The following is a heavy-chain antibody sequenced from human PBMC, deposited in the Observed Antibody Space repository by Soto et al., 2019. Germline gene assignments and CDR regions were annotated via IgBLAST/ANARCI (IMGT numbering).Heavy chain of an antibody. CDR1: GDSIRGYS. J-gene: IGHJ4*02. CDR2: IYPSGST. Sequence: QVQLQESGPGLVKPSETLSLICTVSGDSIRGYSWSWTRQPAGKGLEWIGRIYPSGSTNYSPSLKSRVTMSLDTSKTQFSLILTSVTAADTAVYYCARDSSHDSGDYVSDFWGQGSLVTVSS. V-gene: IGHV4-4*07. CDR3: ARDSSHDSGDYVSDF. D-gene: IGHD4-17*01.